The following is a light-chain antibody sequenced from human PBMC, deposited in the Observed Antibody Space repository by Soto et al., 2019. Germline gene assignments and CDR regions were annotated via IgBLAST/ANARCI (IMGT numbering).Light chain of an antibody. J-gene: IGKJ2*01. CDR3: QQTYRPSYT. CDR1: QSINRF. CDR2: AAS. V-gene: IGKV1-39*01. Sequence: DIQMTQSPSSLSASLGDRVTITCRASQSINRFLNWYQHQPGKAPKVLIYAASNLQSGVPSRFNDNGSGTDFTLTISSLQSEDFATYFCQQTYRPSYTFAQWTRLEIK.